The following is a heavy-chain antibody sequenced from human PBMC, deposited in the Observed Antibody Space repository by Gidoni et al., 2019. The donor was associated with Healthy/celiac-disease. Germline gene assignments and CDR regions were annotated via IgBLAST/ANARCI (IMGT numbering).Heavy chain of an antibody. CDR3: ARGYYDILTGYYTFGGVDY. J-gene: IGHJ4*02. CDR1: GGSFSGDY. CDR2: SNHSGST. D-gene: IGHD3-9*01. Sequence: QVQLQQWGAGLLKPSETLSSPCAVYGGSFSGDYWSWIRQPPGKVLEGIGESNHSGSTNYNPSLKSRVTISVDTSKNQFSLKLSSVTAADTAVYYCARGYYDILTGYYTFGGVDYWGQGTLVTVSS. V-gene: IGHV4-34*01.